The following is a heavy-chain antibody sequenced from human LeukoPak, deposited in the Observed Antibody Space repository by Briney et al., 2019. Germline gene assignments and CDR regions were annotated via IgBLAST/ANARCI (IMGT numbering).Heavy chain of an antibody. CDR2: ISYSGST. Sequence: SETLSLTCTVSGGSITSAYWSWVRQPPGKGLEWIGYISYSGSTNYNPSLKSRVTMSLDTSKNLFSLNLSSVTAADTAVYYCARGVRWLQLCYSDYWGQGTLVTVSS. CDR1: GGSITSAY. D-gene: IGHD5-24*01. CDR3: ARGVRWLQLCYSDY. V-gene: IGHV4-59*01. J-gene: IGHJ4*02.